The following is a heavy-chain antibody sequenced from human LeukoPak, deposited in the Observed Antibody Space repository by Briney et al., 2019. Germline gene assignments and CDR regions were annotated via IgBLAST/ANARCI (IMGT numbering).Heavy chain of an antibody. CDR3: AGIIAVAGAFDH. Sequence: PGRSLRLSCAASGFTFSSYGMHWVRQAPGKGLEWVAVIWYDGSNKYYADSVKGRFTISRDNSKNTLYLQMNSLRAEDTAVYYCAGIIAVAGAFDHWGQGTLVTVSS. D-gene: IGHD6-19*01. V-gene: IGHV3-33*01. CDR1: GFTFSSYG. CDR2: IWYDGSNK. J-gene: IGHJ4*02.